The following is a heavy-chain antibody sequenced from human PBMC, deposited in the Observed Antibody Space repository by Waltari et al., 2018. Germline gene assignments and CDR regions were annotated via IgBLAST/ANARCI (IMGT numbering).Heavy chain of an antibody. CDR2: FDPEDGET. J-gene: IGHJ6*02. D-gene: IGHD3-3*01. CDR1: GYTLTALS. CDR3: ATASVFWSGYRPHYYYGMDV. V-gene: IGHV1-24*01. Sequence: QVQLVQSGAEVKKPGASVKVSCKVSGYTLTALSMHWVRQAPGKGLEWKGGFDPEDGETIYAQKFQGRVTMTEDTSTDTAYMELSSLRSEDTAVYYCATASVFWSGYRPHYYYGMDVWGQGTTVTVSS.